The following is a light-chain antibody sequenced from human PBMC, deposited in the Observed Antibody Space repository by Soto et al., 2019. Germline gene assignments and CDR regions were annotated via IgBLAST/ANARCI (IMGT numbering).Light chain of an antibody. CDR2: DAS. CDR3: QQYNNWWT. Sequence: EIVLTQSPATLSLSPGERATLSCRASQSVSIFLTWYQQKPGQAPRLLIYDASTRATGIPARFSGSGSGTEFTLTISSLQSEDFAVYYCQQYNNWWTFGQGTKVDI. CDR1: QSVSIF. J-gene: IGKJ1*01. V-gene: IGKV3-15*01.